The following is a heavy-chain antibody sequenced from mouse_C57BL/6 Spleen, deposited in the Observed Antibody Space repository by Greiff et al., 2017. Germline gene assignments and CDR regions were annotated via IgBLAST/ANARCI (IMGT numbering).Heavy chain of an antibody. J-gene: IGHJ4*01. CDR1: GFNIKDYY. D-gene: IGHD1-1*01. CDR2: IDPEDGET. Sequence: EVQLQQSGAELVKPGASVKLSCTASGFNIKDYYMHWVKQRTEQGLEWIGKIDPEDGETKYAPKFQGKATITADTSSNTAYLQLSSLTSEDTAVYYCARTNGSSYIYYAMDYWGQGTSVTVSS. V-gene: IGHV14-2*01. CDR3: ARTNGSSYIYYAMDY.